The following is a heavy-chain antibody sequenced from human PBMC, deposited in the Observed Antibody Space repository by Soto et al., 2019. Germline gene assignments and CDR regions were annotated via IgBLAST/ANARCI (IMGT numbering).Heavy chain of an antibody. CDR2: IIPIFGTA. CDR3: ARPTRYYYDSSGQSAWFDP. V-gene: IGHV1-69*12. CDR1: GGTFSSYA. J-gene: IGHJ5*02. D-gene: IGHD3-22*01. Sequence: QVQLVQSGAEVKKPGSSVKVSCKASGGTFSSYAISWVRQAPGQGLEWMGGIIPIFGTANYAQKFQGRVTITADESTNTAYMELSSLRSDDTAVCYCARPTRYYYDSSGQSAWFDPWGQGTLVTVSS.